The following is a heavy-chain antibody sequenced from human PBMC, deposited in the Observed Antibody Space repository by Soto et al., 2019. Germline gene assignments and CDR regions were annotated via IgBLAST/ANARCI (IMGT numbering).Heavy chain of an antibody. CDR1: GYSFTSYW. D-gene: IGHD4-17*01. CDR3: ARRGKDDYGDYYFDY. V-gene: IGHV5-51*01. CDR2: IYPGDSDT. J-gene: IGHJ4*02. Sequence: GESLKISCKGSGYSFTSYWIGWVRQMSGKGLEWMGIIYPGDSDTRYSPSFQGQVTISADKSISTAYLQWSSLKASDTAMYYCARRGKDDYGDYYFDYWGQGTLVTVSS.